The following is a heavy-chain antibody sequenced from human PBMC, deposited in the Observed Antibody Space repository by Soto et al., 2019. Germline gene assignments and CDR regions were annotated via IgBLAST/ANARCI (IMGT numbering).Heavy chain of an antibody. CDR3: ASLVRIVAPPDAFDI. CDR1: GFTFSSYS. D-gene: IGHD3-22*01. V-gene: IGHV3-21*01. J-gene: IGHJ3*02. CDR2: ISSSSSYI. Sequence: PGGSLRLSCAASGFTFSSYSMNWVRQAPGKGLEWVSSISSSSSYIYYADSVKGRFTISRDNAKNSLYLQMNSLRAEDTAVYHCASLVRIVAPPDAFDIWGQGTMVTVSS.